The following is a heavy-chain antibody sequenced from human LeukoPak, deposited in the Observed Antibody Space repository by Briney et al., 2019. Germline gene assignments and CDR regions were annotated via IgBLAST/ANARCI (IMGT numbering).Heavy chain of an antibody. J-gene: IGHJ6*03. CDR2: ISGSGGST. CDR3: ARSGYCSGGSCYYYYYMDV. CDR1: GFTFSSYG. Sequence: GGSLRLSCAASGFTFSSYGMHWVRQAPGKGLEWVSAISGSGGSTYYADSVKGRFTISRDNAKNSLYLQMNSLRAEDTALYYCARSGYCSGGSCYYYYYMDVWGKGTTVTVSS. V-gene: IGHV3-23*01. D-gene: IGHD2-15*01.